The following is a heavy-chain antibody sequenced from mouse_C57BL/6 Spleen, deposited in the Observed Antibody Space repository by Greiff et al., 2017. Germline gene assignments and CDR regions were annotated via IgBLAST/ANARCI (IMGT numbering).Heavy chain of an antibody. CDR3: ARFGYYVYFDY. Sequence: VHLQQSGPELVKPGASVKMSCKASGYTFTDYNMHWVKQSHGQSLEWIGYINPNNGGTSYNQKFKGKATLTVNKSSSTAYMELRSLTSEDSAGYYCARFGYYVYFDYWGQGTTLTVSS. V-gene: IGHV1-22*01. D-gene: IGHD2-3*01. J-gene: IGHJ2*01. CDR2: INPNNGGT. CDR1: GYTFTDYN.